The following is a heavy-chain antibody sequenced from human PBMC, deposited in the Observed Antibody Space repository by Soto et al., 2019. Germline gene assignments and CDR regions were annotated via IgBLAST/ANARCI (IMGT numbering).Heavy chain of an antibody. Sequence: PGGSLRLSCAASGFTFSSYAMSWVRQAPGKGLEWVSAISGSGGSTYYADSVKGRFTISRDNSKNTLYLQMNSLRAEDTAVYYCAKDQGYDILTGYYNSVDYWGQGTLVTVSS. J-gene: IGHJ4*02. D-gene: IGHD3-9*01. CDR3: AKDQGYDILTGYYNSVDY. V-gene: IGHV3-23*01. CDR2: ISGSGGST. CDR1: GFTFSSYA.